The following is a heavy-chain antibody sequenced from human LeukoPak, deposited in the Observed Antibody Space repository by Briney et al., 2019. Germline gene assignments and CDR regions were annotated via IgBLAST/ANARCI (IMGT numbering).Heavy chain of an antibody. J-gene: IGHJ4*02. V-gene: IGHV3-23*01. D-gene: IGHD3-10*01. CDR3: AKAARYYYGSGSYL. CDR1: GFTFSSYG. Sequence: PGGSLRLSCAASGFTFSSYGMSWVRQAPGKGLEWVSAISGSGGSTYYADSVKGRFTISRDNSKNTLYLQMNSLRAEDTAVYYCAKAARYYYGSGSYLWGQGTLVTVSS. CDR2: ISGSGGST.